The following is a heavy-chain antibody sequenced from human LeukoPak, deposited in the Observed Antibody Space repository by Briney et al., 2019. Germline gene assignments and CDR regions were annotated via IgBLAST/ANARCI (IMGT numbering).Heavy chain of an antibody. CDR3: ARIGYKSSSFDY. CDR2: IKQDGSEK. J-gene: IGHJ4*02. CDR1: GFTFTNYW. V-gene: IGHV3-7*01. Sequence: GGSLRLSCAASGFTFTNYWMSWVRQAPGKGLEWVGNIKQDGSEKDYVDSLKGRFTLSRDNAKNSVSLQMSGLRVEDTAVYFCARIGYKSSSFDYWGRGTLVTVSS. D-gene: IGHD6-13*01.